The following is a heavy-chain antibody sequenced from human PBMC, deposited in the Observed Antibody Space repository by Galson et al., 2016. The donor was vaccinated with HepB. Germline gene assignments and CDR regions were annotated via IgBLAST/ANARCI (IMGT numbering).Heavy chain of an antibody. CDR2: IRTKLYGATT. J-gene: IGHJ4*02. CDR1: GFTFGDYA. D-gene: IGHD3-22*01. CDR3: TRAEREANYFDNGGYASDS. V-gene: IGHV3-49*04. Sequence: SLRLSCAVSGFTFGDYAMSWVRQAPGKGLEWVGFIRTKLYGATTEYAASVKGRFTLSRDDSKRIAYLQMNSLKTEDTAVYYCTRAEREANYFDNGGYASDSWGQGTLVTVSS.